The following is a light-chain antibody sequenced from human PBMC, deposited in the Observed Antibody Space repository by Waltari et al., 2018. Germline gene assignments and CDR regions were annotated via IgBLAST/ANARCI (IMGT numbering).Light chain of an antibody. CDR2: QDT. V-gene: IGLV3-1*01. J-gene: IGLJ2*01. Sequence: SYELTQPPSVSVSPGQTASITCSGDKLGDKYASWYQQKPGQSPVLVICQDTKRPSGIPERFAGSKSGNTATLTISGTQAMDEADYYCQAWDSRHVIIGGGTKLTVL. CDR1: KLGDKY. CDR3: QAWDSRHVI.